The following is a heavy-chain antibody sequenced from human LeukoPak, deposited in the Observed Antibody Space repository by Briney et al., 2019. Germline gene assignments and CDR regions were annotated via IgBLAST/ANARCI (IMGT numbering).Heavy chain of an antibody. V-gene: IGHV4-38-2*02. CDR3: ARRDYDVLTGYQTLFDY. CDR1: GNSISSGYY. Sequence: SETLSLTCTVSGNSISSGYYWGWIRQPPGKGLEWIGSIYHSGSTYYNPSLKSRVTISVDTSKNQFSLELSSVTAADTAVYYCARRDYDVLTGYQTLFDYWGQGTLVTVSS. CDR2: IYHSGST. J-gene: IGHJ4*02. D-gene: IGHD3-9*01.